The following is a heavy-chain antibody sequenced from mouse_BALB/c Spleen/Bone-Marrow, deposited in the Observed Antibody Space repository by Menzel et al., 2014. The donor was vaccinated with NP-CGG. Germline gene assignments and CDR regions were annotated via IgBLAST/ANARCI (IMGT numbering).Heavy chain of an antibody. J-gene: IGHJ3*01. CDR1: GYSFTGYT. D-gene: IGHD1-1*01. CDR2: INPYNGGT. CDR3: ARDYYGSSYGFAY. V-gene: IGHV1-18*01. Sequence: EVKLQESGPELVKPGASMKISCKASGYSFTGYTMNWVKRSHGKNLEWIGLINPYNGGTSYNQKFKGKATLTVDKSSSTAYMELLSLASEDSAVYYCARDYYGSSYGFAYWGQGTLVTVSA.